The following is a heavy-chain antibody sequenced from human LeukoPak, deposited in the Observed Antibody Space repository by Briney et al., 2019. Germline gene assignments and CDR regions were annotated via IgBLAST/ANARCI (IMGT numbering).Heavy chain of an antibody. D-gene: IGHD2-21*01. CDR2: IYSGGFT. Sequence: LAGGSLRLSCAASGFTVSSNYMSWVRQAPGKGLDWVSIIYSGGFTYYADSVKGRFTISRDNSKNTLYLQMNSLRAEDTAVYYCARGPIIYFDYWGQGTLVTVSS. J-gene: IGHJ4*02. CDR3: ARGPIIYFDY. CDR1: GFTVSSNY. V-gene: IGHV3-53*01.